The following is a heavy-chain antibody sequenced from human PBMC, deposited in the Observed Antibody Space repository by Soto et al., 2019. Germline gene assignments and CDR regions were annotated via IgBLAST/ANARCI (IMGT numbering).Heavy chain of an antibody. CDR2: MNPGSGDT. J-gene: IGHJ5*02. CDR1: GYTFTNND. D-gene: IGHD3-10*01. V-gene: IGHV1-8*01. Sequence: ASVKVSCKASGYTFTNNDVSWVRLATGQGLEWMGWMNPGSGDTGYAQKVQGRVTMTRDISMATAYMELSSLRSDDTAIYYCATMATFGSLNWFDPWGQGTLVTVSS. CDR3: ATMATFGSLNWFDP.